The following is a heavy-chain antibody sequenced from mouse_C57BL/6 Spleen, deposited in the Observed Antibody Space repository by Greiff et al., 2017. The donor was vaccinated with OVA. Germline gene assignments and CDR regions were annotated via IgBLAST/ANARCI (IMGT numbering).Heavy chain of an antibody. D-gene: IGHD1-1*01. J-gene: IGHJ2*01. CDR2: IDPETGGT. Sequence: QVQLKESGAELVRPGASVTLSCKASGYTFTDYEMHWVKQTPVHGLEWIGAIDPETGGTAYNQKFKGKAILTADKSSSTAYMELRSLTSEDSAVYYCTRSESSSHYWGQGTTLTVSS. CDR1: GYTFTDYE. V-gene: IGHV1-15*01. CDR3: TRSESSSHY.